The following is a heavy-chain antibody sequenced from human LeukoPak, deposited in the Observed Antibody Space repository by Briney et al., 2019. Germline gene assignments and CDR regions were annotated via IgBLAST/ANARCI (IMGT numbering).Heavy chain of an antibody. D-gene: IGHD3-10*01. CDR3: ARTKYGSGTNDDC. Sequence: PSETLSLTCTVSGGSISSSSYYWGWIRQPPGKGLEWIGSIYYSGSTYYNPSLKSRVTISVDTSKNQFSLKLSSVTAADTAVYYCARTKYGSGTNDDCWGQGTLVTVSS. J-gene: IGHJ4*02. V-gene: IGHV4-39*01. CDR1: GGSISSSSYY. CDR2: IYYSGST.